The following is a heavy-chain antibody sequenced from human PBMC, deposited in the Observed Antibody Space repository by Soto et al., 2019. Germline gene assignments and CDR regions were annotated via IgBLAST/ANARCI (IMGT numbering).Heavy chain of an antibody. V-gene: IGHV4-34*01. CDR2: IDHSGSA. CDR3: VRGLRYSGMDV. Sequence: PSETLSLTCAVNGGSFSAYYWTWIRQPPGRGLEWIGEIDHSGSANYNPSLESRVTISIDTAKNRFSLNVTSVTAADTAVYYCVRGLRYSGMDVWGQGTKVTVSS. J-gene: IGHJ6*02. D-gene: IGHD2-15*01. CDR1: GGSFSAYY.